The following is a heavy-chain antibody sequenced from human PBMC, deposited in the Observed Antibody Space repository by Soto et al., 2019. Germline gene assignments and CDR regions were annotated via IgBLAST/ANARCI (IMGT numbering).Heavy chain of an antibody. CDR2: ISAYNGNT. J-gene: IGHJ6*02. D-gene: IGHD2-2*01. CDR3: ARGGGSTSYHYYYYYGMDV. Sequence: ASVKVSCKASGYTFTSYGISWVRQAPGQGLEWMGWISAYNGNTNYAQKLQGRVTMTTDTSTSTAYMELRSLRSGDTAVYYCARGGGSTSYHYYYYYGMDVWGQGTTVTVSS. CDR1: GYTFTSYG. V-gene: IGHV1-18*01.